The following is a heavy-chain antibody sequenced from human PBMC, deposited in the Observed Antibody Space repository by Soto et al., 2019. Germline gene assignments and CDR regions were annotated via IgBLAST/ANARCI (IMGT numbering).Heavy chain of an antibody. CDR2: IRSKAYGGTT. J-gene: IGHJ5*02. V-gene: IGHV3-49*03. CDR1: GFTFGDYA. CDR3: TRDNLDCSSTSCYLGWFDX. Sequence: PGGSLRLSCTASGFTFGDYAMSWFRQAPGKGLEWVVFIRSKAYGGTTEYAASVKGRFTISRDDSKSIAYLQMNSLKTEDTAVYYCTRDNLDCSSTSCYLGWFDXWGQGTLVTVSX. D-gene: IGHD2-2*01.